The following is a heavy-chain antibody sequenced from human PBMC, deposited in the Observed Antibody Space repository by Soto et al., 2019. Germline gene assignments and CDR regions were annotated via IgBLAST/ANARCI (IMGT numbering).Heavy chain of an antibody. CDR2: INPSGGST. CDR1: GYTFTSYY. V-gene: IGHV1-46*01. D-gene: IGHD2-8*01. CDR3: ARPHYPGCINAVCYPLDY. Sequence: EASVKVSCKASGYTFTSYYMHWVRQAPGQGLEWMGIINPSGGSTNYAQKLQGRVAMTRDTSTSTVYMELNSLRSEDTAVYYCARPHYPGCINAVCYPLDYWGQGTLVTVSS. J-gene: IGHJ4*02.